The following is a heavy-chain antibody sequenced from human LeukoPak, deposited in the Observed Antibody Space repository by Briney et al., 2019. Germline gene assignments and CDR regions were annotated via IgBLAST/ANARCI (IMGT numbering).Heavy chain of an antibody. Sequence: ASVKVSCKVSGYTLTELSMHWVRQAPGKGLEWMGGFDPEDGETIYAQKFQGRVTMTEDTSTDTAYMELSSLRSEDTAVYYCARTARPVSAFSPQTYYYYYMDVWGKGTTVTVSS. D-gene: IGHD6-6*01. CDR2: FDPEDGET. J-gene: IGHJ6*03. V-gene: IGHV1-24*01. CDR1: GYTLTELS. CDR3: ARTARPVSAFSPQTYYYYYMDV.